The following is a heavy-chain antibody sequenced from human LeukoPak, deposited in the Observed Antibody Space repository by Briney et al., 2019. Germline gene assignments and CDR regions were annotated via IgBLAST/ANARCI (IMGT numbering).Heavy chain of an antibody. CDR3: AKVGREMATNYYYYMDV. J-gene: IGHJ6*03. D-gene: IGHD5-24*01. Sequence: GGSLTLSCAASGFTLSTYAMTWVRQAPGKGLEWVSSITGSGGSTYYGDSVKGRFTISRDNSKNTLYLQMNSLRAEDTAVYYCAKVGREMATNYYYYMDVWGKGTTVTISS. CDR1: GFTLSTYA. CDR2: ITGSGGST. V-gene: IGHV3-23*01.